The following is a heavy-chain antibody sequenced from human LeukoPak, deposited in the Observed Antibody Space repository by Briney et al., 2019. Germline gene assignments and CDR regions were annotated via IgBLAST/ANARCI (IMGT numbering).Heavy chain of an antibody. CDR1: GYTFTNYF. CDR2: MYPADSDT. CDR3: AASTYGSGAYVGFDS. V-gene: IGHV5-51*01. D-gene: IGHD3-10*01. J-gene: IGHJ4*02. Sequence: GESLKISCRAAGYTFTNYFIGWVRQMPGKGLEWMGTMYPADSDTRYSPSFQGQVTLSADNSISTAYLQWGSVKASDTAMYYCAASTYGSGAYVGFDSWGQGTLVTVSS.